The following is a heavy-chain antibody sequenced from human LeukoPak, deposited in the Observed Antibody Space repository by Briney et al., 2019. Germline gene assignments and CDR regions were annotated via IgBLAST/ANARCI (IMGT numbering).Heavy chain of an antibody. CDR3: AREGPVAVAGRGYFDF. CDR2: ISSDGRTK. CDR1: GFTFSSYG. V-gene: IGHV3-30*19. J-gene: IGHJ4*02. Sequence: GGSLRLSCSASGFTFSSYGMHWVRQAPGKGLEWVAVISSDGRTKYYADSVKGRFTISRDNSKNTLYVQMNSLGVEDTAVYYCAREGPVAVAGRGYFDFWGQGTLVTVSS. D-gene: IGHD6-19*01.